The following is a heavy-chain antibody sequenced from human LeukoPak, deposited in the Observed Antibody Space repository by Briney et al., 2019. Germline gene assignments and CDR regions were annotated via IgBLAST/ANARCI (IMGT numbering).Heavy chain of an antibody. Sequence: GGSLRLSCAASGFTVSSNYMSWVRQAPGKGLEWVSVIYSGGSTYYADSVKGRFTISRDNSKNTLYLQMNSLRAEDTAVYYCARDRHGGVRYRVDPWGQGTLVTVSS. CDR2: IYSGGST. D-gene: IGHD5-12*01. J-gene: IGHJ5*02. CDR3: ARDRHGGVRYRVDP. V-gene: IGHV3-53*01. CDR1: GFTVSSNY.